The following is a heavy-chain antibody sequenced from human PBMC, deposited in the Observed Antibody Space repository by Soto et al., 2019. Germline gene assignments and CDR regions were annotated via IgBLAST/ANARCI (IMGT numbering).Heavy chain of an antibody. D-gene: IGHD3-22*01. CDR2: IIPIFGTA. Sequence: QVQLVQSGAEVKKPGPSVKVSCKASGGTFSSYAISWVRQAPGQGLEWMGGIIPIFGTANYAQKFQGRVTITADESTSTAYMELSSLRSEDTAVYYCASDTLDYYDSSGYNLVGAFDIWGQGTMVTVSS. CDR3: ASDTLDYYDSSGYNLVGAFDI. V-gene: IGHV1-69*01. CDR1: GGTFSSYA. J-gene: IGHJ3*02.